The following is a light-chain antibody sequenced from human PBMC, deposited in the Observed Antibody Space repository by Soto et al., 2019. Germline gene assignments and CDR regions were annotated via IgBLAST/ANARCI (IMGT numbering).Light chain of an antibody. CDR3: LQYNSYPRT. CDR1: LASSND. Sequence: IHPVHNPSSLSASVGDSDTITCRASLASSNDLGWYQQKPGKTPKRLIYAASSLQGGVPSRFSGSGSGTEFTLTISSLQPEDVAAYYCLQYNSYPRTFGQGTKVDIK. CDR2: AAS. J-gene: IGKJ1*01. V-gene: IGKV1-17*01.